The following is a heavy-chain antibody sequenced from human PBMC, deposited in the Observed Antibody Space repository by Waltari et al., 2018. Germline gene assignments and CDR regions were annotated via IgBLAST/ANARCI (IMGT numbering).Heavy chain of an antibody. CDR1: GGSFSGYY. CDR2: INHSGST. J-gene: IGHJ5*02. V-gene: IGHV4-34*01. CDR3: ARGGGSSGWHNWFDP. Sequence: QVQLQQWGAGLLKPSETLSLTCAVYGGSFSGYYWSWIRQPPGKGLEWIGEINHSGSTNYNPSLKSRVTISVDTSKNQFSLKLSSATAADTAVYYCARGGGSSGWHNWFDPWGQGTLVTVSS. D-gene: IGHD6-19*01.